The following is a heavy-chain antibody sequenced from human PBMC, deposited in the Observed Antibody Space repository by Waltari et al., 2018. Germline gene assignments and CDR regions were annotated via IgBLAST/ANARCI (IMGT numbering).Heavy chain of an antibody. J-gene: IGHJ6*02. D-gene: IGHD2-15*01. V-gene: IGHV3-48*03. CDR2: ISDGDKSI. CDR1: GFSFSSYE. CDR3: VRDGLGSGWTRVDV. Sequence: ELQLVESGGGLVQPGGSLRISCVASGFSFSSYEMNWVRQAPGTVLDWISYISDGDKSISYAESVKGRFTVSRDNAKNSLHLQMNNLRAEDTATYYCVRDGLGSGWTRVDVWGQGTTVTVSS.